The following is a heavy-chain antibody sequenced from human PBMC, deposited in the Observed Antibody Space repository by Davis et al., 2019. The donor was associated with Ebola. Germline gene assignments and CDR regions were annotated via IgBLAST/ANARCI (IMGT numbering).Heavy chain of an antibody. CDR1: GFTFSNYA. D-gene: IGHD5-18*01. Sequence: GGSLRLSCAASGFTFSNYAMHWVRQAPGKGLEWVAAISYDGNNKYYADSVKGRFTISRDNAKNTLYLQMNSLRAEDTAVYYCAKGKDTAMVYVPHDYWGQGTLVTVSS. CDR2: ISYDGNNK. J-gene: IGHJ4*02. CDR3: AKGKDTAMVYVPHDY. V-gene: IGHV3-30-3*01.